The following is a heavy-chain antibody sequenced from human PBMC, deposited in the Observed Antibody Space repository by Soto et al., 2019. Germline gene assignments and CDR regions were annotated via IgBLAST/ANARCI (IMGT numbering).Heavy chain of an antibody. J-gene: IGHJ3*02. Sequence: GWLRRPCSASGCTFSSYAMSWVRQAPGKGLEWVSAISGSGGSTYYADSVKGRFTISRDNSKNKLYLPMNSLRAEATAVYYCAKLGAAAGTKGIWGQGTMVTV. CDR1: GCTFSSYA. D-gene: IGHD6-13*01. CDR2: ISGSGGST. V-gene: IGHV3-23*01. CDR3: AKLGAAAGTKGI.